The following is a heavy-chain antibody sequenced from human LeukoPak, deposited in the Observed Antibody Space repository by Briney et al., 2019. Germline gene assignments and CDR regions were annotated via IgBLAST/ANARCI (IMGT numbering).Heavy chain of an antibody. CDR3: ARWGFVDPARDRDYYYGMDV. CDR2: IYYSGST. J-gene: IGHJ6*02. Sequence: PSETLSLTCTVSGGSISSGGYYWSWIRQHPGKGLEWIGYIYYSGSTYYNPSLKSRVTISVDTSKNQFSLKLSSVTAADTAVYYCARWGFVDPARDRDYYYGMDVWGQGTTVTVSS. V-gene: IGHV4-31*03. CDR1: GGSISSGGYY. D-gene: IGHD7-27*01.